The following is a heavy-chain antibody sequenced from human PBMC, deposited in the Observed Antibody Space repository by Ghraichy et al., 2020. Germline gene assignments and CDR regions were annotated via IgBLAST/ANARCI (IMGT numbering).Heavy chain of an antibody. D-gene: IGHD6-19*01. CDR3: AISIAVAGVNDY. Sequence: GGSLRLSCAASGFTVSSNYMSWVRQAPGKGLEWVSVIYSGGSTYYADSVKGRFTISRDNSKNTLYLQMNSLRAEDTAVYYCAISIAVAGVNDYWGQGTLVTVSS. CDR2: IYSGGST. J-gene: IGHJ4*02. V-gene: IGHV3-66*01. CDR1: GFTVSSNY.